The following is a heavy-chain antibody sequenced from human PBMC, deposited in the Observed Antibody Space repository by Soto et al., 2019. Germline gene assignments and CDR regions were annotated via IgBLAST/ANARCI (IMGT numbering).Heavy chain of an antibody. Sequence: GGSLRLSCTASGFTFSSYAMSWVRQAPGKGLEWVSAISGSGDSTYYADSVRGRFTISRDNSNNMLYLQMDSLGAEDTAIFYCARREARELLVRLFDLWGQGTRVTVSS. V-gene: IGHV3-23*01. D-gene: IGHD1-26*01. CDR2: ISGSGDST. CDR3: ARREARELLVRLFDL. J-gene: IGHJ4*02. CDR1: GFTFSSYA.